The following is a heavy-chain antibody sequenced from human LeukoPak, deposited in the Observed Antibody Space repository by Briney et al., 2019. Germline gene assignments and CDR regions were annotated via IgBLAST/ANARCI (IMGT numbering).Heavy chain of an antibody. CDR1: GFTFSSYA. V-gene: IGHV3-30*04. CDR3: ARDPSDRSAVYADY. Sequence: GGSLRLSCAASGFTFSSYAIHWVRQAPGKGLEWVAVISYDGSNKYYADSVKGRFTISRDNSKNTLYLQVNSLRAEDTAVYYCARDPSDRSAVYADYWGQGTLVTVSS. CDR2: ISYDGSNK. D-gene: IGHD3-22*01. J-gene: IGHJ4*02.